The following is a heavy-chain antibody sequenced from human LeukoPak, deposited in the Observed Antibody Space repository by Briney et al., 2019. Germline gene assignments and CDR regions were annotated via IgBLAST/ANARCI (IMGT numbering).Heavy chain of an antibody. CDR1: GFTFRNYW. CDR3: ARPMISVMSLGADF. V-gene: IGHV3-74*01. CDR2: ISSDGSST. D-gene: IGHD3/OR15-3a*01. J-gene: IGHJ4*02. Sequence: GGSLTLSCAVTGFTFRNYWMHWVRQAPGKGLVWVSCISSDGSSTNYADSVKGRFSISRDNAKNTLYLHMNSLRVEDTAQYYCARPMISVMSLGADFWGQGSLVTVSS.